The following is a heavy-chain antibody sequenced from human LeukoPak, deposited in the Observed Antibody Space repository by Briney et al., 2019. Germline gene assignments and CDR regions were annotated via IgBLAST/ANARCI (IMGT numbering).Heavy chain of an antibody. Sequence: ASVKVSCKASGYGFTSNFMHWVRQAPGQGLEWMGIINPSGGSTSYAQKFQGRVSMTRDTSTSTVYMELSSLTSEDTAVYYCAKALPYSSSWDYYYYAMDVWGQGTTVTVSS. D-gene: IGHD6-13*01. V-gene: IGHV1-46*01. CDR2: INPSGGST. CDR3: AKALPYSSSWDYYYYAMDV. J-gene: IGHJ6*02. CDR1: GYGFTSNF.